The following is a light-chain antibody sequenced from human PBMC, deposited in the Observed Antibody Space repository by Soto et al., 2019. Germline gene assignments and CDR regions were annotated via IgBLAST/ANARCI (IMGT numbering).Light chain of an antibody. CDR1: SGDVGGYNY. Sequence: QSVLTQPRSLSVSPGQSVTISCTGTSGDVGGYNYVSWYQQHPGKAPKLMIYDVSKRPSGVPDRFSGSKSGNTASLTISGLQAEDEADYYCCSYAGSYTFYVFGTGTKVTVL. CDR3: CSYAGSYTFYV. V-gene: IGLV2-11*01. J-gene: IGLJ1*01. CDR2: DVS.